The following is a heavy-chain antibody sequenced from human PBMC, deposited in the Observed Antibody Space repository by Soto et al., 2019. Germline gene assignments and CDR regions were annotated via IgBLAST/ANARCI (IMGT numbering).Heavy chain of an antibody. CDR1: GFTFSSYA. CDR2: ISYDGSNK. Sequence: QVQLVESGGGVVQPGRSLRLSCAASGFTFSSYAMHWVRQAPGKGLEWVAVISYDGSNKYYADSVKGRFTISRDNSKNTLYLQMNRLRAEDTAVYYCARDRSSYDYKGCDYWGQGTLVTVSS. V-gene: IGHV3-30-3*01. CDR3: ARDRSSYDYKGCDY. D-gene: IGHD5-12*01. J-gene: IGHJ4*02.